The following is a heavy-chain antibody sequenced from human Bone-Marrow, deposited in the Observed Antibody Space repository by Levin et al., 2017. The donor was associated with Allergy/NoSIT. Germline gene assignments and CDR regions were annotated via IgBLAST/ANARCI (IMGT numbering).Heavy chain of an antibody. Sequence: KSGGSLILSCAASGFPFSSYTMNWARQAPGRGLEWIASIIGSSSFINYADSVKGRFTISRDNAKSSLYLQMNSLRIEDTAVYYCTRGATGNWGQGTLVTVSS. J-gene: IGHJ1*01. CDR3: TRGATGN. V-gene: IGHV3-21*01. D-gene: IGHD1-14*01. CDR1: GFPFSSYT. CDR2: IIGSSSFI.